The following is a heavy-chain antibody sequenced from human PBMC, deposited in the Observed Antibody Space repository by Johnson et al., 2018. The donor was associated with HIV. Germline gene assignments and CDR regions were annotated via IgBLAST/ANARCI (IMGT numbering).Heavy chain of an antibody. D-gene: IGHD6-19*01. V-gene: IGHV3-30*04. CDR3: AKDRSTGWYPAFDI. CDR2: ISYDGSNK. J-gene: IGHJ3*02. CDR1: GFTFSSYA. Sequence: QVQLVESGGGVVQPGRSLRLSCAASGFTFSSYALHWVRQAPGKGLEWVTVISYDGSNKYYADSVKGLFTISRDNAKNSLYLQMNSLRAEDTALYYGAKDRSTGWYPAFDIWGQGTMVTVSS.